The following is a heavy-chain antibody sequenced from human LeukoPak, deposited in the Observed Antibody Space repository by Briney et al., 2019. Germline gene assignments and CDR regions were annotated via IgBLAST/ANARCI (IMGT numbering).Heavy chain of an antibody. CDR2: IYYSGST. CDR3: ARVRGRRGYSYVLVDY. D-gene: IGHD5-18*01. V-gene: IGHV4-59*01. J-gene: IGHJ4*02. Sequence: KTSETLSLTCTVSGGSISSYYWSWIRQPPGKGLEWIGYIYYSGSTNYNPSLESRVTISVDTSKNQFSLKLSSVTAADTAVYYCARVRGRRGYSYVLVDYWGQGTLVTVSS. CDR1: GGSISSYY.